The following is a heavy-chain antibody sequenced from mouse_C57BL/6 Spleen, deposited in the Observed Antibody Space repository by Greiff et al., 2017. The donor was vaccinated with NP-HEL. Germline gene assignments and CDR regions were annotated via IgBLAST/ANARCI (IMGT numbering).Heavy chain of an antibody. CDR1: GYTFTSYW. J-gene: IGHJ4*01. CDR3: ARAHYYGSSPDYYAMDY. D-gene: IGHD1-1*01. Sequence: VQLQQSGAELVRPGTSVKLSCKASGYTFTSYWMHWVKQRPGQGLEWIGVIDPSDSYTNYNQKFKGKATLTVDTSSSTAYMQLSSLTSEESAVYYCARAHYYGSSPDYYAMDYWGQGTSVTVSS. CDR2: IDPSDSYT. V-gene: IGHV1-59*01.